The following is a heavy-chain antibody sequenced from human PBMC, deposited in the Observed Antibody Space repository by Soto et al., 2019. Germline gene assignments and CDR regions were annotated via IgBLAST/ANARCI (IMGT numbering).Heavy chain of an antibody. CDR3: ARGGAMGGYYYYGMDV. D-gene: IGHD5-18*01. V-gene: IGHV4-30-2*01. Sequence: TLSLTCAVSGGSISSGGYSWSWIRQPPAKGLEWIGYIYHSGSTDYNPSLKRRVTISVDRSKNQFSLKLSSVTAADTAVYYCARGGAMGGYYYYGMDVWGQGTTVPVSS. CDR2: IYHSGST. CDR1: GGSISSGGYS. J-gene: IGHJ6*02.